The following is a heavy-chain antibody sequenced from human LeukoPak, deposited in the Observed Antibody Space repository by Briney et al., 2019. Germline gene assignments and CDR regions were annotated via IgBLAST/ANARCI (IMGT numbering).Heavy chain of an antibody. CDR1: GGSFSDYY. CDR2: INHSGST. CDR3: ARGTFHWGDYVGDFDY. D-gene: IGHD4-17*01. J-gene: IGHJ4*02. V-gene: IGHV4-34*01. Sequence: SETLSLTCAVYGGSFSDYYWSWIRQPPGKGLEYIGEINHSGSTNYNPSLKSRVTISVDTSKNQFSLKLSSVTAADTAVYYCARGTFHWGDYVGDFDYWGQGTLVTVSS.